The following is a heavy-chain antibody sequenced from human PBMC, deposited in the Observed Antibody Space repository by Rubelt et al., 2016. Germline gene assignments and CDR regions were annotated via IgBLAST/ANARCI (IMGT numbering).Heavy chain of an antibody. D-gene: IGHD3-3*01. V-gene: IGHV1-69*10. J-gene: IGHJ6*02. CDR2: IIPILGIA. CDR3: ARDRPRHLKARGFLGMDV. Sequence: GIIPILGIANYAQKFQGRVTITADESTSTAYMELSSLRSEDTAVYYCARDRPRHLKARGFLGMDVWGQGTTVTVSS.